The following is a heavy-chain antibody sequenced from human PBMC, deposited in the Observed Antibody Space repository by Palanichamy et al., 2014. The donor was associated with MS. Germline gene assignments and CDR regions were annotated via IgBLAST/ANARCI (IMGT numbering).Heavy chain of an antibody. J-gene: IGHJ3*02. Sequence: VQLVEVWGEGRGSSLGRSLRLSCAASGFTFSTYGMHWVRQAPGKGAGSGWQLXGFDGSNKYYADSVKGRSIISRDNSKNTLYLKMNSLRAEDTAVYYCARDSPHLICSSTSCGHDAFDIWGQGTMVTVSS. CDR3: ARDSPHLICSSTSCGHDAFDI. CDR1: GFTFSTYG. D-gene: IGHD2-2*01. V-gene: IGHV3-33*01. CDR2: XGFDGSNK.